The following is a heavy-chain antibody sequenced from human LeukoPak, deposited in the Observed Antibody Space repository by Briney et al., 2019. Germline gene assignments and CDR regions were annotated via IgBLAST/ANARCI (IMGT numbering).Heavy chain of an antibody. CDR2: IYTSGST. J-gene: IGHJ3*02. CDR3: AREDFWSGYGAFDI. D-gene: IGHD3-3*01. CDR1: GGSISSYY. Sequence: SETLSLTCTVSGGSISSYYWSWIRQPAGKGLEWIGCIYTSGSTNYNPSLKSRVTMSVDTSKNQFSLKLSSVTAADTAVYYCAREDFWSGYGAFDIWGQGTMVTVSS. V-gene: IGHV4-4*07.